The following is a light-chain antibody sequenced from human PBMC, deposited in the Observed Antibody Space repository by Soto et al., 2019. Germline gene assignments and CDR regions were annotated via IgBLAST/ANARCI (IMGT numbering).Light chain of an antibody. J-gene: IGKJ1*01. Sequence: DIQMTQSPSCRSASVGERVAVTCRASQSISSYLNWYQQKPGKAGKLLIYAASSLQSGVPSRFSGSGSGTDFTLTISSLQPEDFATYYCQPSYSTPLTFGQGTKVDIK. CDR1: QSISSY. CDR3: QPSYSTPLT. V-gene: IGKV1-39*01. CDR2: AAS.